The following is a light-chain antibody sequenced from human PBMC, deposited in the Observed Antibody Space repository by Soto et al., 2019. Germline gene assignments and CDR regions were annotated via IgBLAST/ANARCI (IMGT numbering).Light chain of an antibody. J-gene: IGLJ2*01. V-gene: IGLV2-14*03. CDR3: SSYTSSTTLGVV. CDR2: DVS. CDR1: SSDVGGYNY. Sequence: QSALTQPASVSGSPGQSITISCTGTSSDVGGYNYVSWYQHHPGKAPKLMIYDVSNRPSGVSNRFSGSKSGNTASLTISGLQADDESDYYCSSYTSSTTLGVVFGGGTKVTVL.